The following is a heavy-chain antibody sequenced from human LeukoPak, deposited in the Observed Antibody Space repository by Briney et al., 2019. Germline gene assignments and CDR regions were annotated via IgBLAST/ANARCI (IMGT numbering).Heavy chain of an antibody. CDR2: IYSGGTT. CDR3: ARDFPPSRLYSGNYPH. V-gene: IGHV3-66*01. CDR1: GFTFSSYS. J-gene: IGHJ4*02. D-gene: IGHD1-26*01. Sequence: PGGSLRLSCAASGFTFSSYSMSWVRQAPGKGLEWVSVIYSGGTTYYADSVKGRFTISRDNSKNTLYLQMNRLRAEDTAVYYCARDFPPSRLYSGNYPHWGQGTLVTVSS.